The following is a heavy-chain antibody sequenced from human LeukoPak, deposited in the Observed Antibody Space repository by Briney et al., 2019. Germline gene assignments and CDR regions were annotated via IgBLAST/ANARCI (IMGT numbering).Heavy chain of an antibody. D-gene: IGHD3-3*01. CDR1: GYSISSGYY. V-gene: IGHV4-38-2*01. CDR3: AGTSRRYYDFWSGYFFVY. CDR2: IYHSGST. Sequence: PSETLSLTCAVSGYSISSGYYWGWIRQPPGKGLEWIGSIYHSGSTYYNPSLKSRVTTSVDTSKNQFSLKLSSVTAADTAVYYCAGTSRRYYDFWSGYFFVYWGQGTLVTVSS. J-gene: IGHJ4*02.